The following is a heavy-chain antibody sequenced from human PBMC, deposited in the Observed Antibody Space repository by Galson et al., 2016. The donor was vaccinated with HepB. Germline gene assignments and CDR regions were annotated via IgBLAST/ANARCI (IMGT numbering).Heavy chain of an antibody. J-gene: IGHJ6*02. CDR1: GFSLRDSGVG. V-gene: IGHV2-5*02. CDR2: IYWDDDK. CDR3: AHTHDLAFPTHSYGMDV. D-gene: IGHD2/OR15-2a*01. Sequence: PALVKPTQTLTLTCTFSGFSLRDSGVGVGWIRQPPGKALECLALIYWDDDKRYSPSLKSRLTITKDTSKNQVVLTLTNMDPVDTATYYCAHTHDLAFPTHSYGMDVWGQGTTVTVSS.